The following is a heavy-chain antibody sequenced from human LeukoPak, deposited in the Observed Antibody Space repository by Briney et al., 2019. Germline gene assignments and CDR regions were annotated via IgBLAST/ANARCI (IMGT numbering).Heavy chain of an antibody. CDR1: GFTFSSYW. Sequence: GGSLRLSCAASGFTFSSYWMSWVRQSPGKGLEWVANIKPDGSEKYFMDSVKGRFTISRDNAKNALYLEMNSLRAEDTAVYYCARALTTPNEYYYGSGRNWFDPWGQGTLVTVSS. CDR3: ARALTTPNEYYYGSGRNWFDP. D-gene: IGHD3-10*01. CDR2: IKPDGSEK. J-gene: IGHJ5*02. V-gene: IGHV3-7*01.